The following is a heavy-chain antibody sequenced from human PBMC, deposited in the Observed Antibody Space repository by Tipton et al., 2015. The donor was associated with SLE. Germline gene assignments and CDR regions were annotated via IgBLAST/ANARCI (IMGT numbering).Heavy chain of an antibody. CDR2: ISAYNGNT. Sequence: QVQLVQSGPEVKKPEASVTVSCSASGYTFTTYDISWVRQAPGQGLEWMGWISAYNGNTNYAQKLQGRVTMTTDTSTSTAYMELRSLRSDDTAVYYCARQLALDAFDIWGQGTMVTVSS. CDR1: GYTFTTYD. J-gene: IGHJ3*02. V-gene: IGHV1-18*01. CDR3: ARQLALDAFDI. D-gene: IGHD1-1*01.